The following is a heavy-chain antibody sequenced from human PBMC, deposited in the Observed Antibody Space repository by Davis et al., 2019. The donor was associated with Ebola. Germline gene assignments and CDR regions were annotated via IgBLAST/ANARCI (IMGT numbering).Heavy chain of an antibody. D-gene: IGHD2-2*01. CDR3: ARRAGFCTSTICYGYYYYGMDV. V-gene: IGHV3-30*03. CDR1: GFTFSAYG. J-gene: IGHJ6*02. Sequence: GGSLRLSCAGSGFTFSAYGMHWVRQAPGKGLEWVAVISYDGRNEFYADSVTGRFTISRDNSKNTLYLQMNSLRAEDTAVYYCARRAGFCTSTICYGYYYYGMDVWGQGTTVTVSS. CDR2: ISYDGRNE.